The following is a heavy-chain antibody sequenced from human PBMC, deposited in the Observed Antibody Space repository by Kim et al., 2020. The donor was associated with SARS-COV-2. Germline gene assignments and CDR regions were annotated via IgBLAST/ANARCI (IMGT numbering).Heavy chain of an antibody. Sequence: GGSLRLSCAASGFTFSSFALNWVRQAPGKGLEWVSGISCSGASTYYAESFKGRFTFSIDNSKNTLYLQMNSLRVEDTAVYYCAKDCYWDNSGEGAFYMWGQGTMV. J-gene: IGHJ3*02. CDR3: AKDCYWDNSGEGAFYM. CDR2: ISCSGAST. V-gene: IGHV3-23*01. CDR1: GFTFSSFA. D-gene: IGHD2-15*01.